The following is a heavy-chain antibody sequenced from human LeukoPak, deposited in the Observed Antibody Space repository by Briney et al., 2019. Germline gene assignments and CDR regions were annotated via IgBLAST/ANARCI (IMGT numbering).Heavy chain of an antibody. V-gene: IGHV4-59*08. Sequence: SSETLSLTCTVSGGSISSYYWSWIRQPPGKGLEWIGYIYYSGSTNYNPSLKSRVTISVDTSKNQFSLKLSSVTAADTAVYYCARLRSGDGYNFPRYYYYGMDVWGQGTTVTVSS. CDR3: ARLRSGDGYNFPRYYYYGMDV. J-gene: IGHJ6*02. CDR2: IYYSGST. CDR1: GGSISSYY. D-gene: IGHD5-24*01.